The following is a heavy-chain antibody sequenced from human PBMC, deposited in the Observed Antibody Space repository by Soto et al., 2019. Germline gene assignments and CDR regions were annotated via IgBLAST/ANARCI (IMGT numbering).Heavy chain of an antibody. D-gene: IGHD3-10*01. CDR1: GGTFSSYA. J-gene: IGHJ6*02. CDR2: IIPIFGTA. CDR3: ASDRSLWFGELLFSKRDYYYYYGMDV. V-gene: IGHV1-69*13. Sequence: VASVKVSCKASGGTFSSYAISWLRQAPGQGLERMGGIIPIFGTANYAQKFQGRVTITADESTSTAYMELSSLRSEDTAVYYCASDRSLWFGELLFSKRDYYYYYGMDVWGQGTTVTVSS.